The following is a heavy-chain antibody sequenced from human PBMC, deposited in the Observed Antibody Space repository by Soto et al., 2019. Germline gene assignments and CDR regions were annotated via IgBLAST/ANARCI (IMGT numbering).Heavy chain of an antibody. Sequence: PGGSLRLSCAASGFTFSDYYMSWIRQAPGKGLEWVSYISSSSSYTNYADSVKGRFTISRDNAKNSLYLQMNSLRAEDTAVYYCASAKTTVTADYWGQGTLVTVSS. CDR1: GFTFSDYY. CDR2: ISSSSSYT. D-gene: IGHD4-17*01. CDR3: ASAKTTVTADY. J-gene: IGHJ4*02. V-gene: IGHV3-11*06.